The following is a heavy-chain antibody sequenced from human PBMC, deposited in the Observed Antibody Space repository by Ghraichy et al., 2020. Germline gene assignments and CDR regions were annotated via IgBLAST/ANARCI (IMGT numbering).Heavy chain of an antibody. V-gene: IGHV4-59*08. D-gene: IGHD3-3*01. J-gene: IGHJ4*02. Sequence: SQTLSLTCTVSGGSISSYYWSWIRQPPGKGLEWIGYIYYSGSTNYNPSLKSRVTISVDTSKNQFSLKLSSVTAADTAVYYCASGEMLWSGYRWGQGTLVTVSS. CDR1: GGSISSYY. CDR2: IYYSGST. CDR3: ASGEMLWSGYR.